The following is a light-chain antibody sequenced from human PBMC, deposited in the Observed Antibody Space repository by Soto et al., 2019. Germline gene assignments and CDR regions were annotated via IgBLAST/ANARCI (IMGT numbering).Light chain of an antibody. CDR2: DVN. Sequence: QSALTQPASVSWSPGQSITISCTGTSSDVGGFIYVSWYQQHPGKAAKLMIYDVNNRPSGVSNRFSGSKSGNTASLTISGLQTEDEADYYCVSYTTSTSYVFGSGTKVTVL. CDR3: VSYTTSTSYV. CDR1: SSDVGGFIY. J-gene: IGLJ1*01. V-gene: IGLV2-14*03.